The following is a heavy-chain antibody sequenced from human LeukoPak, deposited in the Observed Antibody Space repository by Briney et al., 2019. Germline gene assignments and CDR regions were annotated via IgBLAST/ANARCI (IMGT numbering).Heavy chain of an antibody. D-gene: IGHD2-21*01. J-gene: IGHJ4*02. CDR2: INPNSGGT. Sequence: GASVKVSCKASGYTFTDYFIHWVRQAPGQGLEWMGWINPNSGGTYYAQNFHGRITMTRDTSISTAYMELSSLTSDDTAVYSCARAGYRGSNCYYYFDYWGQGTLVAVSS. CDR1: GYTFTDYF. CDR3: ARAGYRGSNCYYYFDY. V-gene: IGHV1-2*02.